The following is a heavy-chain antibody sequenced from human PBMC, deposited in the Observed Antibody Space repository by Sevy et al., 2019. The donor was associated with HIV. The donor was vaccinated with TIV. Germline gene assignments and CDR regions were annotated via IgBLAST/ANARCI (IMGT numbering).Heavy chain of an antibody. CDR2: IYSGGST. V-gene: IGHV3-53*04. CDR1: GFTVSSNY. Sequence: GGSLRLSCAASGFTVSSNYMSWVRQAPGKGLEWVSVIYSGGSTYYADSVKGRFTTSRHNSKNTLYLQMNSLRAEDTAVYYCARSWFPMGATWWYFDLWGRGTLVTVSS. CDR3: ARSWFPMGATWWYFDL. D-gene: IGHD1-26*01. J-gene: IGHJ2*01.